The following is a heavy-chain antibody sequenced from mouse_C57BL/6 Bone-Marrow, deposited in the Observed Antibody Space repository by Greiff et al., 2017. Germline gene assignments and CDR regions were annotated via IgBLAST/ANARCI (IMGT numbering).Heavy chain of an antibody. J-gene: IGHJ2*01. CDR1: GFTFSSYA. Sequence: EVKLVESGEGLVKPGGSLKLSCAASGFTFSSYAMSWVRQTPEKRLEWVAYISSGGVYLYSADTVKGRFTISSDNARNTLYLKMSSPKAEDTDIYYWTRVLLGFDYWGQGTTLTVAS. V-gene: IGHV5-9-1*02. CDR3: TRVLLGFDY. CDR2: ISSGGVYL. D-gene: IGHD4-1*01.